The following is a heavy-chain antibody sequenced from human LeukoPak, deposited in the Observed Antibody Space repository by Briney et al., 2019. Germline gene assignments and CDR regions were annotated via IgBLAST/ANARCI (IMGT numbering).Heavy chain of an antibody. CDR2: ISASASTV. V-gene: IGHV3-21*01. Sequence: GGSLRLSCEGSGFKFSVFAMNWVRQAPGKGLEWVPSISASASTVDYSDSIKGRFTISRDNIKKSVYLQMTSLRAEDTAVYYCARDSYCSSTSCYRGHFDSWGQGVLVTVSS. D-gene: IGHD2-2*01. CDR3: ARDSYCSSTSCYRGHFDS. CDR1: GFKFSVFA. J-gene: IGHJ4*02.